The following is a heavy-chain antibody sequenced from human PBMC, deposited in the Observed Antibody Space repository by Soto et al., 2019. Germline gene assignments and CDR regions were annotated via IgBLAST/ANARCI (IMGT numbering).Heavy chain of an antibody. CDR2: INSDGSTT. D-gene: IGHD1-26*01. CDR1: GFTLSYYW. CDR3: ANFYSGSYSTY. Sequence: GGSLRLSCTASGFTLSYYWMHWVRQAPGKGLVWVSRINSDGSTTNYADSVKGRFTISRDNAKNTLYLEMNSLRAEDTAVYYCANFYSGSYSTYWGQGALVTVSS. J-gene: IGHJ4*02. V-gene: IGHV3-74*01.